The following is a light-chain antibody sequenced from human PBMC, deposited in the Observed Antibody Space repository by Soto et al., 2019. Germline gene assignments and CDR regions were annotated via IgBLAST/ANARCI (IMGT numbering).Light chain of an antibody. CDR1: SSNIGSNS. J-gene: IGLJ1*01. V-gene: IGLV1-47*01. CDR3: ATWDDSLKEYV. Sequence: QSVLTQPPSASGTPGQRVTISCSGRSSNIGSNSVYWYQQLPGTAPKLLIYRDNQRPSGVPDRLSASTSGTSASLAISGLRSEDDAYYYCATWDDSLKEYVFGNGTKLTVL. CDR2: RDN.